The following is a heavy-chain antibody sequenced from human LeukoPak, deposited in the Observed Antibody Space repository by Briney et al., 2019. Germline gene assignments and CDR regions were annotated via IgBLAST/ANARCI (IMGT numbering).Heavy chain of an antibody. V-gene: IGHV1-2*02. J-gene: IGHJ6*03. D-gene: IGHD6-19*01. Sequence: ASVKVSCKASGYTFTGYYMHWVRQAPGQGLEWMGWINPNSGGTNYAQKFQGRVTMTMDTSISTAYMELSRLRSDDTAVYYCARDNLIAVAGTNFYYMDVWGKGTTVTVSS. CDR3: ARDNLIAVAGTNFYYMDV. CDR1: GYTFTGYY. CDR2: INPNSGGT.